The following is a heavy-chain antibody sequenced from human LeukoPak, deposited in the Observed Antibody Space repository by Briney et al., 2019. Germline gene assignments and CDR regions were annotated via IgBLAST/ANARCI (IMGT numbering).Heavy chain of an antibody. CDR1: GFTFSSYA. CDR2: ISDSNGST. V-gene: IGHV3-23*01. J-gene: IGHJ4*02. Sequence: GGSLRLSCAASGFTFSSYAMSWVRQAPGKGLEWVSGISDSNGSTYYADSVKGRFTISRDNSKNTLYLQMNSLRAEDTAVYYCAKTDYGDYLFDYWGQGTLVTVSS. CDR3: AKTDYGDYLFDY. D-gene: IGHD4-17*01.